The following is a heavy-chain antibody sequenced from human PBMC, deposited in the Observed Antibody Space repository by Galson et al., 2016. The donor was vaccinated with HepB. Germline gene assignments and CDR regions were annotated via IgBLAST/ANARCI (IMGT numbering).Heavy chain of an antibody. CDR1: GFSFRAYG. V-gene: IGHV3-30*18. Sequence: SLRLSCAASGFSFRAYGMHWVRQAPGKGLEWVAIISYDGSNKNHADSVKGRFTISRDNSENTLYLQMNSLRAEDTAVYYCAKFRTYYDVLAGYREDYWGQGTLVSVSS. CDR3: AKFRTYYDVLAGYREDY. CDR2: ISYDGSNK. J-gene: IGHJ4*02. D-gene: IGHD3-9*01.